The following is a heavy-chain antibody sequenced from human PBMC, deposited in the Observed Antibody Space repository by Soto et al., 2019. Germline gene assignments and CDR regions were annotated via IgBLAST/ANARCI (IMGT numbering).Heavy chain of an antibody. CDR2: ITSSGDYI. J-gene: IGHJ4*02. Sequence: GSLRLSCAVSGFTFSSYSMNWVRQAPGKGLEWVSSITSSGDYIYYADSVKGRFTISRDNAKNSLYLQMNSLTAEDTAVYYCARALAPNWNDALDYWGQGTLVTVSS. CDR1: GFTFSSYS. V-gene: IGHV3-21*01. D-gene: IGHD1-1*01. CDR3: ARALAPNWNDALDY.